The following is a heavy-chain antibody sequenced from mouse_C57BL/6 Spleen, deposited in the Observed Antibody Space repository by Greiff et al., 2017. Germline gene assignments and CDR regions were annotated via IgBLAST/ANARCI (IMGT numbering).Heavy chain of an antibody. CDR1: GFTFTDYY. Sequence: EVMLVESGGGLVQPGGSLSLSCAASGFTFTDYYMSWVRQPPGKALEWLGFIRNKANGYTTEYSASVKGRFTISRDNSQSILYLQMNALRAEDSDTYYCARYRDYEYDGDYAMDYGGQGTSVTVSS. D-gene: IGHD2-4*01. CDR3: ARYRDYEYDGDYAMDY. J-gene: IGHJ4*01. CDR2: IRNKANGYTT. V-gene: IGHV7-3*01.